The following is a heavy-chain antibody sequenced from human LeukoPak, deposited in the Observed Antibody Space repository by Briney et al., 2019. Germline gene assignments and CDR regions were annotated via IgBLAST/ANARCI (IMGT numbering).Heavy chain of an antibody. Sequence: GGSLRLSCAASGFTFSSYSMNWVRQAPGKGLEWVSTLSSTGTTFYAGSVKGRFTISRANSENTLYLQMDSLTAEGTALYYCARVGYSSAWYFFNFWGQGTLVTVSS. CDR2: TLSSTGTT. V-gene: IGHV3-21*04. CDR1: GFTFSSYS. CDR3: ARVGYSSAWYFFNF. D-gene: IGHD6-13*01. J-gene: IGHJ4*02.